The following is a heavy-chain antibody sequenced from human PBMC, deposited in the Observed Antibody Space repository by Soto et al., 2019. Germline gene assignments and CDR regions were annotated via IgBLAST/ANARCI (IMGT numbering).Heavy chain of an antibody. V-gene: IGHV3-11*01. CDR3: ARGLWNFDL. D-gene: IGHD3-16*01. J-gene: IGHJ2*01. Sequence: QVQLVESGGGLVKPGGSLRLSCAASGFTFSDYYMSWIRQAPGRGLQWVSYIRTSGSTMYYADSVKGRFTVSRDNAKNSLYLRMNRLRAEDTAVYYCARGLWNFDLWGRGNLVTVSS. CDR2: IRTSGSTM. CDR1: GFTFSDYY.